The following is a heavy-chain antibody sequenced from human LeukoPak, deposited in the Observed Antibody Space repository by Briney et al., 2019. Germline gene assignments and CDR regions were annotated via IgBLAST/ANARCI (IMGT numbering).Heavy chain of an antibody. J-gene: IGHJ4*02. D-gene: IGHD3-22*01. Sequence: GGSLRLSCAASGFTFYDYTMHWVRHAPGKGLEWVSLISWDGGSTYYADSVKGRFTISRDNSKNSLYLQMNSLRTEDTALYYCAKPYYYDSSGYLTNWGQGTLVTVSS. V-gene: IGHV3-43*01. CDR3: AKPYYYDSSGYLTN. CDR1: GFTFYDYT. CDR2: ISWDGGST.